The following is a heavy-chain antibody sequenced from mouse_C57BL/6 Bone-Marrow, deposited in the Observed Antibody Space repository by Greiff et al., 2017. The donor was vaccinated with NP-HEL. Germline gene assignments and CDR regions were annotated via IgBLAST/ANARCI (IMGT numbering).Heavy chain of an antibody. D-gene: IGHD4-1*01. CDR3: ARRELGRWYFDV. V-gene: IGHV1-69*01. CDR2: IDPSDSYT. J-gene: IGHJ1*03. Sequence: VKLQQPGAELVMPGASVKLSCKASGYTFTSYWMHWVKQRPGQGLEWIGEIDPSDSYTNYNQKFKGKSTLTVDKSSSTAYMQLSSLTSEDSAVYYCARRELGRWYFDVWGTGTTVTVSS. CDR1: GYTFTSYW.